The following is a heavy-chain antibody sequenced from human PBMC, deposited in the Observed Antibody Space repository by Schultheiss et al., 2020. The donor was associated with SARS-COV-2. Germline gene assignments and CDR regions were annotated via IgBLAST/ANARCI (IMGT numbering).Heavy chain of an antibody. D-gene: IGHD3-22*01. CDR1: GYTFTSYD. V-gene: IGHV1-69*13. CDR2: LIPIFGTP. Sequence: SVKVSCKASGYTFTSYDINWVRQAPGQGLEWMGGLIPIFGTPKYAQKFQGRVTITADESTSTAYMELSSLRSEDTATYYCARMGVDYYDSSGRRSYWYFDLWGRGTLVTVSS. J-gene: IGHJ2*01. CDR3: ARMGVDYYDSSGRRSYWYFDL.